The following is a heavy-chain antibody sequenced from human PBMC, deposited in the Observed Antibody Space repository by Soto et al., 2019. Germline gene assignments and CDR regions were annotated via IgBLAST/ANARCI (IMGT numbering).Heavy chain of an antibody. CDR3: AKSALTVTTFDY. D-gene: IGHD4-17*01. J-gene: IGHJ4*02. CDR2: ISYDGGSK. Sequence: GGSLRLSCAASGFTFSTYGIHWVRQAPGKGLEWVALISYDGGSKYYADSVKGRFIISRDNSKNTLYLQMNSLRAEDTAVYYCAKSALTVTTFDYWGQGTLVTVSS. CDR1: GFTFSTYG. V-gene: IGHV3-30*18.